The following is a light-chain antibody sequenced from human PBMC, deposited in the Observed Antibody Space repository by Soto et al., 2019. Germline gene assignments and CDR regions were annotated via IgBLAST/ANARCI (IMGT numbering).Light chain of an antibody. Sequence: QSALTQPPSASGSPGQSVTISCTGTSSTVGGHDYVSWYQQHPGKAPKLMLYEVSKRPSGVPDRFSGSKSGNTASLTVSGLQAEDEADYDCSSYAGSNNRVIFGGGTKLTVL. V-gene: IGLV2-8*01. J-gene: IGLJ2*01. CDR2: EVS. CDR3: SSYAGSNNRVI. CDR1: SSTVGGHDY.